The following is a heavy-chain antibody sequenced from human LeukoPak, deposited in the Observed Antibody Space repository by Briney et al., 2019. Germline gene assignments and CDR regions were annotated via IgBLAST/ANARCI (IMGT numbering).Heavy chain of an antibody. CDR1: GGSISSGDYY. V-gene: IGHV4-30-4*01. J-gene: IGHJ4*02. CDR2: IYYSGST. D-gene: IGHD3-16*02. Sequence: SLQTLSLTCTVSGGSISSGDYYWSWIRQPPGKGLEWIGYIYYSGSTYYNPSLKSRVTISVDTSKNQFSLKLSSVTAADTAVYYCARDYVWGSYRHFDYWGQGTLVTVSS. CDR3: ARDYVWGSYRHFDY.